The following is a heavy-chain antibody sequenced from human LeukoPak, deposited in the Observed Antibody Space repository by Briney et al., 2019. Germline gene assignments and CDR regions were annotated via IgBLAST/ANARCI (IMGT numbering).Heavy chain of an antibody. CDR1: DVSLSTGYYY. CDR2: ISYSGST. V-gene: IGHV4-30-4*01. Sequence: SQTLSLTCTVSDVSLSTGYYYWNWIRQPPGKGLEWIGYISYSGSTYYAPYLKSRVAISVDTSKNQFSLKLTFLTAADTAVYYCARESYSRYYYFDYWGQGTLVTVSS. D-gene: IGHD6-13*01. CDR3: ARESYSRYYYFDY. J-gene: IGHJ4*02.